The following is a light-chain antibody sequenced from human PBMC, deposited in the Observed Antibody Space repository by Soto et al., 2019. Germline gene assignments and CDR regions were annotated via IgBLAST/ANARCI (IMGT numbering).Light chain of an antibody. J-gene: IGLJ1*01. V-gene: IGLV1-40*01. CDR1: SSNIGAGYD. Sequence: QLVLTQPPSVSGAPGQRVTISCTGSSSNIGAGYDVHWYQQLPGTAPKLLIYGNSNRPSGVPDRFSGSRSGTSASLAITGLQAKDEADYYCQSYESSLSGYVFGTGTKLTVL. CDR2: GNS. CDR3: QSYESSLSGYV.